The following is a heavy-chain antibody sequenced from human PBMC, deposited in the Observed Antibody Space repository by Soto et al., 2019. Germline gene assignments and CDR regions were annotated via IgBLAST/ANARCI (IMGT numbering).Heavy chain of an antibody. CDR2: IYTSGST. D-gene: IGHD6-6*01. V-gene: IGHV4-4*07. CDR1: GGCISSYY. CDR3: ARVRIAARTGAYGLDV. J-gene: IGHJ6*02. Sequence: QVQLQESGPGLVKPSETLSLTCTVSGGCISSYYWSWIRQPAGKGLEWIGRIYTSGSTNYNPSLKSRVTMSVDTSKNQFSLKLSSVTAADTAVYYCARVRIAARTGAYGLDVWGQGTTVTVSS.